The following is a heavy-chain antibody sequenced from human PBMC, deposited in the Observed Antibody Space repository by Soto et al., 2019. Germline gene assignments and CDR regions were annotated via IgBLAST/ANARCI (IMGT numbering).Heavy chain of an antibody. CDR1: GFTFSSYG. V-gene: IGHV3-33*01. D-gene: IGHD3-16*02. CDR3: TRDIDSPGY. Sequence: GGSLRLSCAASGFTFSSYGMHWVRQAPGKGLEWVAVIWYDGSNKYYADSVKGRFTISRDNSKNTLYPQMNSLKTEDTAVYYCTRDIDSPGYWGQGTLVTVS. CDR2: IWYDGSNK. J-gene: IGHJ4*02.